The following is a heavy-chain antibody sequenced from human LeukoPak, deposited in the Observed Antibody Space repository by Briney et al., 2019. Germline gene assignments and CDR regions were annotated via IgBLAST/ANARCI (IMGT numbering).Heavy chain of an antibody. Sequence: PGGSLRLSCAASGFTFDDYAMHWVRQAPGKGLEWVSGISWNSGSIGYADSVKGRFTISRDNAKNSLYLQMNSLRAEDTALYYCAKDIGGGSQQLGEFQHWGQGTLVTVSS. CDR1: GFTFDDYA. D-gene: IGHD6-13*01. CDR3: AKDIGGGSQQLGEFQH. CDR2: ISWNSGSI. V-gene: IGHV3-9*01. J-gene: IGHJ1*01.